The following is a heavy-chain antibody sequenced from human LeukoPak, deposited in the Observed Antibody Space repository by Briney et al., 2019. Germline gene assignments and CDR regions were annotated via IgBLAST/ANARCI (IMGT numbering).Heavy chain of an antibody. J-gene: IGHJ4*02. D-gene: IGHD6-19*01. CDR3: ARDVGGWHHYGDY. V-gene: IGHV1-2*02. Sequence: GASVKVSCKASGYTFTGYYMHWVRQAPGQGLEWMGWINPNSGGTDYAQKFQGRVTMTRDTSISTAYMELSRLRSDDTAVYYCARDVGGWHHYGDYWGQGTLVTVSS. CDR2: INPNSGGT. CDR1: GYTFTGYY.